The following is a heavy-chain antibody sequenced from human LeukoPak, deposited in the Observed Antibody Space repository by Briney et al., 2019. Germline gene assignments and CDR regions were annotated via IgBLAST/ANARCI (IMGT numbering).Heavy chain of an antibody. CDR2: LRQGGSEK. V-gene: IGHV3-7*01. D-gene: IGHD5-18*01. CDR1: GFSLSNYN. CDR3: AKDGGYGYGY. Sequence: GGSLRLSCAASGFSLSNYNMNWVRQAPGKGLEFVASLRQGGSEKYIVDSMKGRFTISGDIAKNSLYLEINGLRVEDTAVYYCAKDGGYGYGYWGQGTLVTVSS. J-gene: IGHJ4*02.